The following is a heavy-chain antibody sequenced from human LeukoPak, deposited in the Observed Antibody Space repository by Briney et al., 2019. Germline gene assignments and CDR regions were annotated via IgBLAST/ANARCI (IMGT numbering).Heavy chain of an antibody. CDR3: ARIYGSGSYYNADY. D-gene: IGHD3-10*01. J-gene: IGHJ4*02. V-gene: IGHV3-11*01. Sequence: PGGSLRLSCAASGFTFSDYYMSWIRQAPGKGLEWVSYISSSGSTIYYADSVKGRCTISRDNAKNSLYLQMNSLRAEDTTVYYCARIYGSGSYYNADYWGQGTLVTVSS. CDR2: ISSSGSTI. CDR1: GFTFSDYY.